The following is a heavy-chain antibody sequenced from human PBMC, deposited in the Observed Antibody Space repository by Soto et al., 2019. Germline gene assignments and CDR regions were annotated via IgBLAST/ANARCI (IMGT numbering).Heavy chain of an antibody. D-gene: IGHD4-17*01. CDR1: GASISSGGYS. J-gene: IGHJ4*02. CDR3: ARGGHYGDYDY. V-gene: IGHV4-30-2*01. Sequence: PSQTLSLACAVSGASISSGGYSWGWIRQPPGKGLEWIGYIYHSGSTYYNPSLKSRVTISVDRSKNQFSLKLSSVTAADTAVYYCARGGHYGDYDYWGQGTLVTVSP. CDR2: IYHSGST.